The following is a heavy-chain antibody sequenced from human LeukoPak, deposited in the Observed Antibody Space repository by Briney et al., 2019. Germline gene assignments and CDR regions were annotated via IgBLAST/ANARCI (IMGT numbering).Heavy chain of an antibody. CDR1: GFNFGSHE. Sequence: HPGGSLRLSCVVSGFNFGSHEMSWVRQAPGKGLEWVSYIGGSGSPTHYADSVKGRFTVSRDNAKNSLYLQVNNLRAEDTAVYYCAREIIPTPDTFDIWGQGTVVTVSS. CDR3: AREIIPTPDTFDI. CDR2: IGGSGSPT. J-gene: IGHJ3*02. D-gene: IGHD2-15*01. V-gene: IGHV3-48*03.